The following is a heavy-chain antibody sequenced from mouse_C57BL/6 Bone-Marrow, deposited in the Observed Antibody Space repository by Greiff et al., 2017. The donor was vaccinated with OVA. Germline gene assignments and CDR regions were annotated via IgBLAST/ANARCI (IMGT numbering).Heavy chain of an antibody. CDR2: IYPSDSET. D-gene: IGHD2-3*01. Sequence: VQLQQPGAELVRPGSSVKLSCKASGYTFTSYWMDWVKQRPGQGLEWIGNIYPSDSETHYNQKFKDKATLTVDKSSSTAYMQLSSLTSEDSAVYYCASNYDGSRRWFAYWGQGTLVTVSA. V-gene: IGHV1-61*01. CDR3: ASNYDGSRRWFAY. J-gene: IGHJ3*01. CDR1: GYTFTSYW.